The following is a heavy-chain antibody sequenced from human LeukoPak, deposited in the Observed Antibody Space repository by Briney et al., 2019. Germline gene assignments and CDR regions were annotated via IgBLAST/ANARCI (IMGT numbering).Heavy chain of an antibody. Sequence: SETLSLTCTVSGGSISSYYWSWIRQPPGKGLEWVGYIYYSGSTNYNPSLKSRVTVSVDTSKKQFSLKLSSVTAADMAVYYCASGYSYGHFDYWGQGTLVTVSS. V-gene: IGHV4-59*01. J-gene: IGHJ4*02. D-gene: IGHD5-18*01. CDR3: ASGYSYGHFDY. CDR2: IYYSGST. CDR1: GGSISSYY.